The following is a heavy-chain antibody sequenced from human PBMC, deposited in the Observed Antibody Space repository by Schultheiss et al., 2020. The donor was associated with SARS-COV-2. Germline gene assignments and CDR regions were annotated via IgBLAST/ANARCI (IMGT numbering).Heavy chain of an antibody. D-gene: IGHD5-12*01. CDR1: GYTFTSYG. CDR3: ARHRRRHGGYEPFDY. CDR2: ISAYNGNT. J-gene: IGHJ4*02. Sequence: ASVKVSCKASGYTFTSYGISWVRQAPGQGLEWMGWISAYNGNTNYAQKLQGRVTMTTDTSTSTAYMELRSLRSDDTAVYYCARHRRRHGGYEPFDYWGQGTLVTVSS. V-gene: IGHV1-18*01.